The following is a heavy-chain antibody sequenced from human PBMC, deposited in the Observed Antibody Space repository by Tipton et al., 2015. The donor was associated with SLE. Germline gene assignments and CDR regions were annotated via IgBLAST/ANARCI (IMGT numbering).Heavy chain of an antibody. CDR1: GDSISSNYY. CDR3: ARDTYSYVHAYY. D-gene: IGHD2-21*01. Sequence: GLVKPSETLSLTCTVSGDSISSNYYWGWIRQPPGKGLEWIGTIYYSGTTYYNPSLKSRVTVSVDTSKNQFSLKLSSVTAADTAVYFCARDTYSYVHAYYWGQGTPVIVSS. J-gene: IGHJ4*02. CDR2: IYYSGTT. V-gene: IGHV4-39*02.